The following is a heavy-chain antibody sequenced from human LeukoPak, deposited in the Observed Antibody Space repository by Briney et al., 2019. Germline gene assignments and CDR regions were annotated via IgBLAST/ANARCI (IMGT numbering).Heavy chain of an antibody. D-gene: IGHD3-9*01. J-gene: IGHJ3*02. V-gene: IGHV4-59*01. CDR1: GGSISSYY. CDR2: IYYSWST. CDR3: ARSYYDILTGPNAFDI. Sequence: PSETLSLTCTVSGGSISSYYWSWIRQPPGKELEWIGYIYYSWSTNYNPSLKSRVTISVDTSKNQFSLKLSSVTAADTAVYYCARSYYDILTGPNAFDIWGQGTMVTVSS.